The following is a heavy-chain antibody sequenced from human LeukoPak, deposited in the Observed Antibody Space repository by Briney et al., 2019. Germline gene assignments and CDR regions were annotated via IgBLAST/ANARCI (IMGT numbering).Heavy chain of an antibody. J-gene: IGHJ4*02. Sequence: PGGSLRLSCAASGFTFSSYSMNWVRQAPGKGLEWVAVIWYGGTNKYYADSVKGRFTISRDNSKNTLYLQMNSLRAEDTAVYYCARGEGFAAAGYWGQGTLVTVSS. V-gene: IGHV3-33*08. D-gene: IGHD6-13*01. CDR1: GFTFSSYS. CDR3: ARGEGFAAAGY. CDR2: IWYGGTNK.